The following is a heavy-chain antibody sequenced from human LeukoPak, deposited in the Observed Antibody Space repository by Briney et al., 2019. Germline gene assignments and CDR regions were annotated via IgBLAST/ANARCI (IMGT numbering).Heavy chain of an antibody. V-gene: IGHV3-30*18. CDR1: GFTFSTYG. D-gene: IGHD2-15*01. CDR3: AKDHGEYCSGSKCYGNYFDY. CDR2: ISYDGNNK. J-gene: IGHJ4*02. Sequence: GGSLRLSCAASGFTFSTYGMHWVRQAPGKGLEWVAFISYDGNNKNYGDSVKGRFTISRDNSENTLFLQMSSLRAEDTALYYCAKDHGEYCSGSKCYGNYFDYWGQGTLVTVSS.